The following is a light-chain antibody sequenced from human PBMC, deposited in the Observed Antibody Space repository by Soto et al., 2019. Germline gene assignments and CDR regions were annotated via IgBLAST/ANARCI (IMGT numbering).Light chain of an antibody. Sequence: QSALTQPASVSGSPGQSITISCTGTSSDVGNYKFVSWYQQYPGKAPKIMIYEITERPSGVSNRFSGSKSGNTASLTISGLQAEDEADYYCFSYAGRSTWVFGGGTKLTVL. V-gene: IGLV2-23*02. CDR2: EIT. CDR1: SSDVGNYKF. J-gene: IGLJ3*02. CDR3: FSYAGRSTWV.